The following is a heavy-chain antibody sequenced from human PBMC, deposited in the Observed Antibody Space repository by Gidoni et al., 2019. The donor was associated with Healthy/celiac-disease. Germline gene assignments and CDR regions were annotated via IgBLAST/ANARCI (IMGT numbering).Heavy chain of an antibody. CDR3: ARGDLVTTGFDY. D-gene: IGHD4-4*01. CDR1: GGSISSYY. CDR2: IYYSGST. J-gene: IGHJ4*02. Sequence: QVQLQESGPGLVKPSETLSLTCTVSGGSISSYYWSWIRLPPGKGLEWIGYIYYSGSTNYNPSLKSRVTISVDTSKNQFSLKLSSVTAADTAVYYCARGDLVTTGFDYWGQGTLVTVSS. V-gene: IGHV4-59*01.